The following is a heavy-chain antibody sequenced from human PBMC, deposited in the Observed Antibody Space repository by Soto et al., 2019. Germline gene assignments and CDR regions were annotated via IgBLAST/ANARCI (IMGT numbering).Heavy chain of an antibody. CDR1: GYSITYNY. J-gene: IGHJ5*02. CDR2: IDPTGGNR. D-gene: IGHD3-16*01. V-gene: IGHV1-46*01. CDR3: AREQSWRDLVWGLGP. Sequence: QAQLVQSAAEVKKPGASVKGSCKASGYSITYNYMHWVRQATGKGLEWMGTIDPTGGNRNYAQKFQGRLTMTRDTSTSTVSMELSSLTSYDTAVYYCAREQSWRDLVWGLGPWGQGTLVTVSS.